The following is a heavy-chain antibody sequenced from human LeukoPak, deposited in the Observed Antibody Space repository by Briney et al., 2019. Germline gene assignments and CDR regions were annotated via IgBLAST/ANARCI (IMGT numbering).Heavy chain of an antibody. V-gene: IGHV4-4*07. J-gene: IGHJ4*02. Sequence: SETLSLTCTVSGGSMSSYYWSWIRQSAGKGLERIGRIYTSGSTNYNASLKSRVTMSVDTSRNQFSLKLTSVTAADTAVYYCAREGMFPTNYFDYWGQGTLVTVSS. CDR3: AREGMFPTNYFDY. D-gene: IGHD3-10*01. CDR1: GGSMSSYY. CDR2: IYTSGST.